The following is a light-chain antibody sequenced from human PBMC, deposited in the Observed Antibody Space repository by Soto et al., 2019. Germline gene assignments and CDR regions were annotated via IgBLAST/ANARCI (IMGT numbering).Light chain of an antibody. V-gene: IGKV3D-15*01. CDR1: QSVSSY. J-gene: IGKJ5*01. CDR2: DAS. CDR3: QQYNNWPLT. Sequence: EILLTQSPATLSVSPGERVTLSCRASQSVSSYLAWYRQKPGQAPRLLIYDASNRATGIPARFSGSGSGTDFTLTISSLQSEDFAVYYCQQYNNWPLTFGQGTRLEIK.